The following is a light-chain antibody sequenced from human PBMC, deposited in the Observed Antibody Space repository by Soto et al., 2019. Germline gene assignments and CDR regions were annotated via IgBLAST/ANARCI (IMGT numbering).Light chain of an antibody. CDR3: QQYGSSPWT. Sequence: EIVLTQSPATLSLSPGERATLSCRASQSLSSSYLAWYQQKPGQAPRLLIHGASSRATGIPDRFSGSGSGTDFTLTISRLEPEDFAVYFCQQYGSSPWTFGLGTKVDIK. V-gene: IGKV3-20*01. CDR2: GAS. J-gene: IGKJ1*01. CDR1: QSLSSSY.